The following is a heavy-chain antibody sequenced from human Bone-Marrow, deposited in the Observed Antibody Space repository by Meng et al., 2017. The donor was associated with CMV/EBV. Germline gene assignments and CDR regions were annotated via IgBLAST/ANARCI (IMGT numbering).Heavy chain of an antibody. CDR3: ARDKSSSSVEPGMDV. CDR2: ISSSGSTI. D-gene: IGHD6-6*01. CDR1: GFTFSSYE. V-gene: IGHV3-48*03. Sequence: GESLKISCAASGFTFSSYEMNWVRQAPGKGLEWVSYISSSGSTIYYADSVKGRFTISRDNAKNSLYLQMNSLRAEDTAVYYCARDKSSSSVEPGMDVWGQGTTVPVSS. J-gene: IGHJ6*02.